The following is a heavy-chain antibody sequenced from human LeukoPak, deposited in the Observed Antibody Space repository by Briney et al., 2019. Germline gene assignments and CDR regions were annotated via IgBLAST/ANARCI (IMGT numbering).Heavy chain of an antibody. J-gene: IGHJ4*02. D-gene: IGHD5-24*01. CDR1: GFTFSSYA. CDR3: AKDRDRYNLSPLIY. Sequence: KPGGSLRLSCAASGFTFSSYAMTWVRQAPGKGLECVSMISGSGGSTYYADSVKGRFTISRDNSENTLYLQMDSLRAEDTAVYYCAKDRDRYNLSPLIYWGQGNLVTVSS. V-gene: IGHV3-23*01. CDR2: ISGSGGST.